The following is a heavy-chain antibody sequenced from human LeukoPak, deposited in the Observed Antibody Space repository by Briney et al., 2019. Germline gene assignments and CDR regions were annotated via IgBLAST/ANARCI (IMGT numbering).Heavy chain of an antibody. J-gene: IGHJ4*02. CDR1: GGSFSGYC. Sequence: PSETLSLTCAVYGGSFSGYCWSWIRQPPGKGLEWIGEINHSGSTNYNPSLKSRVTISVDTSKNQFSLKLSSVAAADTAVYYCARRAAFVWQWPSIDYWGQGTLVTVSS. V-gene: IGHV4-34*01. CDR3: ARRAAFVWQWPSIDY. D-gene: IGHD6-19*01. CDR2: INHSGST.